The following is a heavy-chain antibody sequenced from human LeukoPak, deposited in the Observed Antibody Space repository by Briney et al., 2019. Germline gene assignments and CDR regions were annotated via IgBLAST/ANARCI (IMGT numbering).Heavy chain of an antibody. J-gene: IGHJ5*02. CDR2: INHSGST. D-gene: IGHD4-17*01. CDR3: ARGGDHGDNWFDP. Sequence: SETLSLTCAVYGGSFSGYYWSWIRQPPGKGLEWIGEINHSGSTNYNPSLKSRVTISVDTSKNQFSLKLSSVTAADTAVYYCARGGDHGDNWFDPWGQGTLVTVSS. V-gene: IGHV4-34*01. CDR1: GGSFSGYY.